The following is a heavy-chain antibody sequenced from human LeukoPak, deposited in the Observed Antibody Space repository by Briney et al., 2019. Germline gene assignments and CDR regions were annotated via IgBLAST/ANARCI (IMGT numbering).Heavy chain of an antibody. Sequence: SETLSLTCAVSGYSISSGYYWGWIRQPPGKGLEWIGSVYHSGSTYYNPSLKRRATTSVNTSKSHFSLMLSSVTAAATAVYYCARARAYCSGGSCYAFDYWGQGTLVTVSS. V-gene: IGHV4-38-2*01. D-gene: IGHD2-15*01. J-gene: IGHJ4*02. CDR2: VYHSGST. CDR1: GYSISSGYY. CDR3: ARARAYCSGGSCYAFDY.